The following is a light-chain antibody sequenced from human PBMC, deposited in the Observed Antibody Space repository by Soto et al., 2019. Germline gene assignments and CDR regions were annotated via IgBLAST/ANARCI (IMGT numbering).Light chain of an antibody. CDR3: QQYNSYPRT. Sequence: DIQMTQSPSTLSASVGDRVTIPCRSRKGSSSWLAWYQQKPGKAPKLLIYDASSRESGVPSRFSGSGSGTEFTLTISSLQPDDFATYYCQQYNSYPRTFGQGTKVDIK. CDR2: DAS. CDR1: KGSSSW. V-gene: IGKV1-5*01. J-gene: IGKJ1*01.